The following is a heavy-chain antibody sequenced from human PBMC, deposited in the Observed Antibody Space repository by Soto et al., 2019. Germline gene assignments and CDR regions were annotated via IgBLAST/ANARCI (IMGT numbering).Heavy chain of an antibody. J-gene: IGHJ6*02. V-gene: IGHV5-51*01. CDR1: GYSFTSYW. Sequence: WESLKISCKGSGYSFTSYWIGWVRQMPGKGLEWMGIIYPGDSDTRYSPSFQGQVTISADKSISTAYLQWSSLKASDTAMYYCARVVAATPYDYYYGMDVWGQGTTVTVSS. CDR3: ARVVAATPYDYYYGMDV. CDR2: IYPGDSDT. D-gene: IGHD2-15*01.